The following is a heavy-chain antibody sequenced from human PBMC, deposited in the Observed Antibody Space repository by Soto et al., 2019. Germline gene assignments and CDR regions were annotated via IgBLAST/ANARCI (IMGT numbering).Heavy chain of an antibody. D-gene: IGHD6-6*01. V-gene: IGHV3-33*01. CDR2: IWYDGSNK. J-gene: IGHJ4*02. CDR3: ARDRLSSSFDY. CDR1: GFTFSSYG. Sequence: GGSLRLSCAASGFTFSSYGMHWVRQAPGKGLEWVAVIWYDGSNKYYADSVKGRFTISRDNSKNTLYLQMNSLRAEDTAVYYCARDRLSSSFDYWGQGTLVTVSS.